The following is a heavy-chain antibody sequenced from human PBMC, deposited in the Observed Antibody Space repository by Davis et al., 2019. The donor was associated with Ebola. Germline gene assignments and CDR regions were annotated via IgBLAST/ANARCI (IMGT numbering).Heavy chain of an antibody. CDR2: IYYSGSA. V-gene: IGHV4-39*02. J-gene: IGHJ4*02. CDR1: GGSISTTSYY. D-gene: IGHD1-14*01. Sequence: SETLSLTCTVSGGSISTTSYYWGWIHQPPGKGLEWIGSIYYSGSAHSNPSLKSRVTMSVDTSKNQFSLKLTSVTAADTAIYYCARDYVYWGQGTLVTVSS. CDR3: ARDYVY.